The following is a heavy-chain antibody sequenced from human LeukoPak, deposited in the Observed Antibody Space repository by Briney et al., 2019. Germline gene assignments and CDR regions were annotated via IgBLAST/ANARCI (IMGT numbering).Heavy chain of an antibody. J-gene: IGHJ5*02. V-gene: IGHV6-1*01. D-gene: IGHD3-10*01. CDR2: TYYRSKWYN. CDR1: GDSVSSNSAA. CDR3: ARDLGYGSGSYPINWFDP. Sequence: SQTLSLTCAISGDSVSSNSAAWNWVRQSPSRGLEWLGRTYYRSKWYNDYAVSVKSRITINPDTSKNQFSLQLNSVTPEDTAVYYCARDLGYGSGSYPINWFDPWGQGTLVTVSS.